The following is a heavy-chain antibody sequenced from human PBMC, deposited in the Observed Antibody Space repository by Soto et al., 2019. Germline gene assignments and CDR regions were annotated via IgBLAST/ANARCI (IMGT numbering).Heavy chain of an antibody. CDR3: AKGPYYYDSSGSLNY. CDR1: GFTFTRYS. CDR2: ISSTTNYI. V-gene: IGHV3-21*01. D-gene: IGHD3-22*01. J-gene: IGHJ4*02. Sequence: GGSLRLSCAASGFTFTRYSMNWVRQAPGKGLEWVSSISSTTNYIYYADSMKGRFTVSRDNAKNSVYLEMNSLSAEDTALYYCAKGPYYYDSSGSLNYWGQGTLVTVSS.